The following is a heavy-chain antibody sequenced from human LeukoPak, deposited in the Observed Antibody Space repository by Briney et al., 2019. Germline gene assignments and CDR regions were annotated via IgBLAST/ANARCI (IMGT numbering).Heavy chain of an antibody. Sequence: PGGSLRLSCAASGFTFSSYSMNWVRQAPGKGLEWVSSISSSSSYIYYADSVKGRFTISRDNAKNSLYLQMNSLRAEDTAVYYCARVTYYDFWSGYRPRPYYYYGMDVWGQGTTVTVSS. CDR2: ISSSSSYI. CDR3: ARVTYYDFWSGYRPRPYYYYGMDV. D-gene: IGHD3-3*01. CDR1: GFTFSSYS. J-gene: IGHJ6*02. V-gene: IGHV3-21*01.